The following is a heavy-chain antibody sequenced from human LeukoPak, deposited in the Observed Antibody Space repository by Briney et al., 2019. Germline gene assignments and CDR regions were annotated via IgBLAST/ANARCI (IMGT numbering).Heavy chain of an antibody. Sequence: SGPTLVKPTQTLTLTCTFSGFSLSTRGVGVGWIRQPPGKALEWLALIYWNDDKRYSPSLKSRLTITKDTSKNQVVLTMTNMDPVDTATYYCAHKSIDSSGRFYYYMDVWGKGTTVTISS. J-gene: IGHJ6*03. D-gene: IGHD3-22*01. V-gene: IGHV2-5*01. CDR3: AHKSIDSSGRFYYYMDV. CDR1: GFSLSTRGVG. CDR2: IYWNDDK.